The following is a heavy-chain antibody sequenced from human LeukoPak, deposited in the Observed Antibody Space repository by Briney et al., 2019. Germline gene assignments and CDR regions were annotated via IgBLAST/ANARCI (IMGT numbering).Heavy chain of an antibody. CDR1: GFTFSSYA. V-gene: IGHV3-23*01. CDR2: ISGSGGST. CDR3: AKDEGYCSSTSCYSNFDY. Sequence: GGSLRLSCAASGFTFSSYAMSWVRQAPGKGLEWVSAISGSGGSTYYADSVKGRFTISRDNSKNTLYLQMNSLRAEDTAVYYCAKDEGYCSSTSCYSNFDYWGQGTLVTVSS. D-gene: IGHD2-2*02. J-gene: IGHJ4*02.